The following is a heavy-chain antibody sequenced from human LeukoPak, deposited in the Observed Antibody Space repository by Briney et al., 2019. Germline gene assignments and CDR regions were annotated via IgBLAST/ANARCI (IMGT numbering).Heavy chain of an antibody. Sequence: GGSLRLSCAASGFTFSPYWIRWVRHAPGKGLMWVSIISGDGSNRRYADSVKGRFTISRDNAKNTLYLQMNSLRAEDTGVYYCARDISLRMDAWGQGTTVTVSS. CDR2: ISGDGSNR. CDR1: GFTFSPYW. CDR3: ARDISLRMDA. V-gene: IGHV3-74*01. J-gene: IGHJ6*01.